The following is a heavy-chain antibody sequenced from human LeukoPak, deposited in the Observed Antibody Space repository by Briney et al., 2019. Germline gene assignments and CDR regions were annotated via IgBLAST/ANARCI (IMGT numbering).Heavy chain of an antibody. V-gene: IGHV3-33*01. J-gene: IGHJ4*02. CDR2: IWYDGSNK. Sequence: GESLKISCKGSGYIFKNHWIGWVRQAPGKGLEWVAVIWYDGSNKYYADSVKGRFTISRDNSKNTLYLQMNSLRAEDTAVYYCARDTANYYDSSGLVYWGQGTLVTVSS. CDR3: ARDTANYYDSSGLVY. CDR1: GYIFKNHW. D-gene: IGHD3-22*01.